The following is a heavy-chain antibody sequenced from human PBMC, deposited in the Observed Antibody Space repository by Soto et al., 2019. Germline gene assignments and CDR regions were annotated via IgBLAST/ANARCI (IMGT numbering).Heavy chain of an antibody. CDR2: ISSSSSYI. CDR3: ARDPGIAARHEQNWFDP. Sequence: PVVSLRLACAASGFTFSSYSMNWGRQAPWKGLEWVSSISSSSSYIYYADSVKGRFTISRDNAKNSLYLQMNSLRAEDTAVYYCARDPGIAARHEQNWFDPWGQGTLVTVSS. D-gene: IGHD6-6*01. J-gene: IGHJ5*02. CDR1: GFTFSSYS. V-gene: IGHV3-21*01.